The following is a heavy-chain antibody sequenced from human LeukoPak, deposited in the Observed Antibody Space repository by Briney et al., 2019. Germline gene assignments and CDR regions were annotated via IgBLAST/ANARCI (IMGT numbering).Heavy chain of an antibody. D-gene: IGHD6-19*01. V-gene: IGHV4-59*01. CDR1: GGSINSDY. J-gene: IGHJ4*02. CDR3: ARRSQQRGTPWLVLDS. Sequence: KPSETLSLTCTVSGGSINSDYWSWIRQPPGKGLEWIGNVYHSGSTNYNPSVKSRVTISVDTSKNQFSLRVSSVTAADTAVYFCARRSQQRGTPWLVLDSWGQGILVSVSP. CDR2: VYHSGST.